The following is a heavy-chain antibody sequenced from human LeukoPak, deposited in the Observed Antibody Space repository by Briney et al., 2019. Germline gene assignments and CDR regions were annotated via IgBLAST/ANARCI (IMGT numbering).Heavy chain of an antibody. CDR3: ARDGGNTTQPYYFDY. D-gene: IGHD1-1*01. J-gene: IGHJ4*02. CDR1: GFTFSSYS. Sequence: GGSLRLSCAASGFTFSSYSMNWVRQAPGKGLEWVSSISSSSSYIYYADSVKGRFTISRDNAKNSLYLQMNSLRAEDTAVYYCARDGGNTTQPYYFDYWGQGTLVTVSS. CDR2: ISSSSSYI. V-gene: IGHV3-21*01.